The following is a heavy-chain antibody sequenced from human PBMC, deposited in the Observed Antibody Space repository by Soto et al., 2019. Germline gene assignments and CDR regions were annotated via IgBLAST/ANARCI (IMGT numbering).Heavy chain of an antibody. D-gene: IGHD2-2*01. CDR2: VYYSGTT. CDR3: ARAGSTWRYFFEY. J-gene: IGHJ4*02. Sequence: SETLSLTCTVSGGSISSYYWSWIRQPPGKGLEWIGYVYYSGTTYYNPSLQSRVTISVDTSKKQFSLKVRSVTAADTAIYFCARAGSTWRYFFEYWGQGSLVTVSS. CDR1: GGSISSYY. V-gene: IGHV4-59*01.